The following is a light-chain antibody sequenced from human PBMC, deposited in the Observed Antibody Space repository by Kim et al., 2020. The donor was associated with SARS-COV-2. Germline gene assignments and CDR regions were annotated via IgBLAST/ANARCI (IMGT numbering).Light chain of an antibody. CDR3: NSRDRSASHGA. Sequence: ALGQTVRITCQGDILTSYSASWYQQKPGQAPLLVIYDKNNRPSGIPDRFSGSSSGNTASLTITGAQAEDEADYYCNSRDRSASHGAFGGGTQLTVL. CDR2: DKN. V-gene: IGLV3-19*01. J-gene: IGLJ2*01. CDR1: ILTSYS.